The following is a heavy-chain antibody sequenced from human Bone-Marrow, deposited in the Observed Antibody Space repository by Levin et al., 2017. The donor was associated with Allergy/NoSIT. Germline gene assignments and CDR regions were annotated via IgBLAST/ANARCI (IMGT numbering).Heavy chain of an antibody. D-gene: IGHD5-12*01. Sequence: SETLSLTCTVSGGSISGGGYYWSWIRQHPGKGLEWIGYIYYSGNTYYNPSLKSRVIISVVTSKNQLSLKLTSVTVADTAVYYCARFKGYDFDYGGQGPLVTVSS. V-gene: IGHV4-31*03. CDR1: GGSISGGGYY. CDR2: IYYSGNT. J-gene: IGHJ4*02. CDR3: ARFKGYDFDY.